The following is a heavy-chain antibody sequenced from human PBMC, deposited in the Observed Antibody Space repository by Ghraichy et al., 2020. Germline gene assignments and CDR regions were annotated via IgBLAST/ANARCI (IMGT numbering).Heavy chain of an antibody. D-gene: IGHD7-27*01. J-gene: IGHJ3*02. V-gene: IGHV3-11*05. CDR1: GFSFSGYY. CDR3: VRVTGTAFDI. CDR2: VSGPSTFT. Sequence: GGSLRLSCAASGFSFSGYYMSWIRQAPGKGREWVSYVSGPSTFTNYADSVKGRFTISRDNAQNSLYLQMNSLRVEDTALYYCVRVTGTAFDIWGQGTMVTVSS.